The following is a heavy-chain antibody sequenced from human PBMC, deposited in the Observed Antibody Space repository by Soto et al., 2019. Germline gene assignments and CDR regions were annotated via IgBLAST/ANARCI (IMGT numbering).Heavy chain of an antibody. J-gene: IGHJ6*02. Sequence: SVKVSCKASGGTFSSYAISWVRQAPGQGLEWMGGVIPIFGTANYAQKFQGRVTITADESTSTAYMELSSLRSEDTAVYYCARAYCSGGSCYSGFSYYYGMDVWGQGTTVTVSS. CDR1: GGTFSSYA. V-gene: IGHV1-69*13. CDR2: VIPIFGTA. CDR3: ARAYCSGGSCYSGFSYYYGMDV. D-gene: IGHD2-15*01.